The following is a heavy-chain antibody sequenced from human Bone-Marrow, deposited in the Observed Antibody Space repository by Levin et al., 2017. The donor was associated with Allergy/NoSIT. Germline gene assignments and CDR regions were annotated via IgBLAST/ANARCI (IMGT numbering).Heavy chain of an antibody. V-gene: IGHV3-48*02. CDR2: INPRSTTI. CDR1: GFTFSSYA. D-gene: IGHD1-26*01. J-gene: IGHJ4*02. CDR3: ARDQVGGAGLHCFDN. Sequence: GGSLRLSCGASGFTFSSYAMNWVRQTPGKGLEWVAYINPRSTTIYYAGSVRGRFTISRDNAKNSLYLQINSLRHEDTAVYYCARDQVGGAGLHCFDNWGQGTLVTVSS.